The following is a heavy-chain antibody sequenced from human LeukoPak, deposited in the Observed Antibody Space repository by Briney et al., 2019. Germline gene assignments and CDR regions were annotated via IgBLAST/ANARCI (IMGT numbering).Heavy chain of an antibody. J-gene: IGHJ6*02. Sequence: ASVKVSCKASGYTFTSYYMHWVRQAPGQGLEWMGIINPSGGSTSYAQKFQGRVTMTRDTSTSTVYMELSSLRSEDTAVYYCARDLGLQLERRYYYYYYGMDVWGQGTTVTVSS. CDR1: GYTFTSYY. CDR3: ARDLGLQLERRYYYYYYGMDV. V-gene: IGHV1-46*01. CDR2: INPSGGST. D-gene: IGHD1-1*01.